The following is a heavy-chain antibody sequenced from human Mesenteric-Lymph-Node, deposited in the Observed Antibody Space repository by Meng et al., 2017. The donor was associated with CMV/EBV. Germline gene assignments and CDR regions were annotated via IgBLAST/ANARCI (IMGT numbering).Heavy chain of an antibody. V-gene: IGHV3-30-3*01. CDR2: ISYDGSNK. J-gene: IGHJ4*02. Sequence: GESLKISCAASGFTFSSYAMHWVRQAPGKGLEWVAVISYDGSNKYYADSVKGRFTISRDNSKNTLYLQMNSLRAEDTAVYYCARPKAGTIDYWGQGTLVTVSS. CDR3: ARPKAGTIDY. CDR1: GFTFSSYA. D-gene: IGHD6-13*01.